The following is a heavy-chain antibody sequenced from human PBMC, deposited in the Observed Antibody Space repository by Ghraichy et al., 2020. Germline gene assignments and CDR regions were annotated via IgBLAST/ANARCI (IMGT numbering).Heavy chain of an antibody. CDR1: GFTFSSYG. D-gene: IGHD4-23*01. Sequence: GGSLRLSCAASGFTFSSYGMHWVRQAPGKGLEWVAVISYDGSNKYYADSVKGRFTISRDNSKNMLYLQMNSLRAEDTAVYYCAKDGRHGGYFDYWGQGTLVTVSS. CDR2: ISYDGSNK. CDR3: AKDGRHGGYFDY. J-gene: IGHJ4*02. V-gene: IGHV3-30*18.